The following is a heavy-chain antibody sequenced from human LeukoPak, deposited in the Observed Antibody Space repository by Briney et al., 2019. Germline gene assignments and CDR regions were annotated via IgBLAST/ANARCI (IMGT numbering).Heavy chain of an antibody. V-gene: IGHV3-11*04. CDR3: AKDVAPGIAVAGTGYFDY. CDR1: GVTFSDYY. CDR2: ISSSGSTI. J-gene: IGHJ4*02. Sequence: PGGSLRLSCAASGVTFSDYYMNWIRQAPGKGLEWVSYISSSGSTIYYADSVKGRFTISRDNSKNTLYLQMNSLRAEDTAVYYCAKDVAPGIAVAGTGYFDYWGQGTLVTVSS. D-gene: IGHD6-19*01.